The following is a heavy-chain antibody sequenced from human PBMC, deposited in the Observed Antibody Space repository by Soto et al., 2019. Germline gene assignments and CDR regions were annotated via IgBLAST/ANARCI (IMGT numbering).Heavy chain of an antibody. J-gene: IGHJ6*02. Sequence: QVQLVQSGAEVKKPGSSVKVSCKASGGTFSSYAISWVRQAPGQGLEWMGGIIPIFGTANYAQKFQGRVTITADESTSTAYMGLSSLRSEDTAVYYCARGPRDCSGGSCYYYYGMDVWGQGTTVTVSS. V-gene: IGHV1-69*01. D-gene: IGHD2-15*01. CDR3: ARGPRDCSGGSCYYYYGMDV. CDR1: GGTFSSYA. CDR2: IIPIFGTA.